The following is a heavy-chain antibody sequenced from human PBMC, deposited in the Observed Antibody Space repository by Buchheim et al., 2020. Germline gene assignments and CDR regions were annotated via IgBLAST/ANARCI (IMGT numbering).Heavy chain of an antibody. CDR2: ISYDGSNK. V-gene: IGHV3-30-3*01. CDR3: ARDPGSRYSKGGCDY. CDR1: GFTFSSYA. D-gene: IGHD6-13*01. J-gene: IGHJ4*02. Sequence: QVQLVESGGGVVQPGRSLRLSCAASGFTFSSYAMHWVRQAPGKGLEWVAVISYDGSNKYYADSVKGRFTISRDNSKNTLYLQMNSLRAEETAVYYCARDPGSRYSKGGCDYWGQGTL.